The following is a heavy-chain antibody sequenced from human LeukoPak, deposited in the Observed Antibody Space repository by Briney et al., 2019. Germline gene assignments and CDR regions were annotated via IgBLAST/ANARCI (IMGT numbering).Heavy chain of an antibody. Sequence: SVKVSRKASGGTFSSYAISWVRQAPGQGLEWMGRIIPILGIANYAQKFQGRVTITADKSTSTAYMELSSLRSEDTAVYYCAREDAQTYYYDSSGYLTFDYWGQGTLVTVSS. J-gene: IGHJ4*02. D-gene: IGHD3-22*01. V-gene: IGHV1-69*04. CDR3: AREDAQTYYYDSSGYLTFDY. CDR2: IIPILGIA. CDR1: GGTFSSYA.